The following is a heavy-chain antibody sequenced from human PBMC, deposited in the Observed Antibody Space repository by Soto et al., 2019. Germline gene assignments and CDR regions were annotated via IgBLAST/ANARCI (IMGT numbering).Heavy chain of an antibody. CDR2: FIPIFVSA. Sequence: QVHLVQSGAEVKKAGSSVTVSCKASGGTVSSYAITWVRQAPGKGLEWMGVFIPIFVSAHYAQKLQGRVTMAADKSTTTAHMGPRGLRSEEKAIYFCARDRPSESTGFPGYDLWGQGTLVTVSS. D-gene: IGHD2-15*01. CDR1: GGTVSSYA. CDR3: ARDRPSESTGFPGYDL. J-gene: IGHJ4*02. V-gene: IGHV1-69*06.